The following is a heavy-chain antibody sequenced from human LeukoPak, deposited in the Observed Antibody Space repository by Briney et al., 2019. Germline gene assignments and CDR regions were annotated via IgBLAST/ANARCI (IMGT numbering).Heavy chain of an antibody. J-gene: IGHJ6*03. CDR2: IIPIFGTA. CDR3: ARTPTYQLLSFHYMDV. D-gene: IGHD2-2*01. Sequence: SVKVSCKASGGTFSSYAISWVRQAPGQGLEWMGRIIPIFGTANYAQKFQGRVTTTTDESTSTAYMELSSLRSEDTAVYYCARTPTYQLLSFHYMDVWGKGTTVTVSS. V-gene: IGHV1-69*05. CDR1: GGTFSSYA.